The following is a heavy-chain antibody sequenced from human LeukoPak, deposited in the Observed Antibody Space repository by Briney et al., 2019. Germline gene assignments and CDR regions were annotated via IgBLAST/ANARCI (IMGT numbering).Heavy chain of an antibody. Sequence: SVKVSCKASGGTFSSYAISWVRQAPGQGLEWMGGIIPIFGTAHYAQKFPGRVTITTDESTSTAYMELSSLRSEDTAVYYSARLHDYGEEFDYWGQGTLVTVSS. D-gene: IGHD4-17*01. V-gene: IGHV1-69*05. CDR3: ARLHDYGEEFDY. J-gene: IGHJ4*02. CDR1: GGTFSSYA. CDR2: IIPIFGTA.